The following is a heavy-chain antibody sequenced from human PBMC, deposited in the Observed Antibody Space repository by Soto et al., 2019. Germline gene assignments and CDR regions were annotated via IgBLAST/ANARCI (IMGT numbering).Heavy chain of an antibody. J-gene: IGHJ5*02. CDR2: IDPSDSYT. CDR1: GYSFTSYW. CDR3: ARQTYYYDSSGVDWFDP. D-gene: IGHD3-22*01. V-gene: IGHV5-10-1*01. Sequence: GESLKISCKGSGYSFTSYWICWLRQMPGKGLEWMGRIDPSDSYTNYSPSFQGHVTISADKSISTAYLQWSSLKASDTAMYYCARQTYYYDSSGVDWFDPWGQGTLVTVSS.